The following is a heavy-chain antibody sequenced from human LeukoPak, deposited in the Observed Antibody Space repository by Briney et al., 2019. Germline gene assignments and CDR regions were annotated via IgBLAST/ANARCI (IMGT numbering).Heavy chain of an antibody. Sequence: ASVKVSCKVSGYTLTELSMHWVRQAPGKGLGWMGGFDPEDGETIYAQKFQGRVTMTEDTSTDTAYMELSSLRSEDTAVYYCATAEGSGSAHAFDIWGQGTMVTVSS. CDR3: ATAEGSGSAHAFDI. CDR1: GYTLTELS. CDR2: FDPEDGET. J-gene: IGHJ3*02. V-gene: IGHV1-24*01. D-gene: IGHD1-26*01.